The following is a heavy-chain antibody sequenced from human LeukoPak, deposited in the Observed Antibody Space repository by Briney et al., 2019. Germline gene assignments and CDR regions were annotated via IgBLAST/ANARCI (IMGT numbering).Heavy chain of an antibody. V-gene: IGHV3-23*01. D-gene: IGHD3-10*01. J-gene: IGHJ4*02. Sequence: PGGSLRLSCAAPGFTFSSYAMSWVRQAPGKGLEWVSATSGSGGSTYHADSVKGRFTISRDNSKNTLYLQMNSLRAEDTAVYYCAKDVLYYYGSGRQNYFDHWGQGTLVTVSS. CDR2: TSGSGGST. CDR3: AKDVLYYYGSGRQNYFDH. CDR1: GFTFSSYA.